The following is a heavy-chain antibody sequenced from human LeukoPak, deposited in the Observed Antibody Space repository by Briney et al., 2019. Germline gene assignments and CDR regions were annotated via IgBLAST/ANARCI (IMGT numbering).Heavy chain of an antibody. CDR1: GGFISSSSYY. Sequence: SETLSLTCTVSGGFISSSSYYWGWIRQPPGKGLEWIGSIYYSGSTYYNPSLKSRATTSVDTSKNQFSLKLSSVTAADTAVYYCARHQPNHIVGATPAIDYWGQGTLVTVSS. D-gene: IGHD1-26*01. CDR3: ARHQPNHIVGATPAIDY. CDR2: IYYSGST. J-gene: IGHJ4*02. V-gene: IGHV4-39*01.